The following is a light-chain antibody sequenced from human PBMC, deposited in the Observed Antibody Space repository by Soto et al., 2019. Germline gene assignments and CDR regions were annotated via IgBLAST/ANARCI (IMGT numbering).Light chain of an antibody. CDR3: QQSDSTPST. J-gene: IGKJ2*01. Sequence: DIQMTQSPSSLSASVGYRVTITCRASQTLSTYLNWYQQKPGKAPRLLIYDASSLLSGVPSRFSGSGSGTDFTLTIASLQPEDFSTYYCQQSDSTPSTFVHGTKVEI. CDR2: DAS. CDR1: QTLSTY. V-gene: IGKV1-39*01.